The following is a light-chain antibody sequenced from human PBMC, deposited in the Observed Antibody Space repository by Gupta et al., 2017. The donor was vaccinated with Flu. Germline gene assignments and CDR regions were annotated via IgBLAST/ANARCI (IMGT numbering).Light chain of an antibody. V-gene: IGKV3-11*01. CDR2: DAS. CDR3: QQRSNWPLIT. J-gene: IGKJ5*01. CDR1: QSVTSY. Sequence: EIVLTQSPATLSLSAGERATLSCRDSQSVTSYLAWYQQKPGQAPRLLIYDASNRAAGIPGRFSGSGSGTDFTLTISSLEPEDVAVYYCQQRSNWPLITFGQGTRLEIK.